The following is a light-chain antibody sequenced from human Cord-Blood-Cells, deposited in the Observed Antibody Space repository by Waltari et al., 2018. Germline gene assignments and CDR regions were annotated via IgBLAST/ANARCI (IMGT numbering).Light chain of an antibody. CDR3: QKYNSAPYT. J-gene: IGKJ2*01. CDR2: AAS. Sequence: DIQLTQSPSSLSASVGDRVTITCRVSQGISNYLACYQQKPGKVPKLLIYAASTLQSGVPSRFSASESGTDFTRTISSLQPEDVATYDCQKYNSAPYTFGQGTKLEIK. V-gene: IGKV1-27*01. CDR1: QGISNY.